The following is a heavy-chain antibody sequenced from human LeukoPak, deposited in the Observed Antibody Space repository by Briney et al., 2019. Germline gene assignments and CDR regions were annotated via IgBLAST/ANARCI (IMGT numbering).Heavy chain of an antibody. CDR3: ARANEYSSSPHYYYYYMDV. CDR1: GGTFSSYA. V-gene: IGHV1-69*13. Sequence: SVKVSCKASGGTFSSYAISWVRQAPGQGLEWMGGIIPIFGTTNYAQKFQGRVTITADESTSTAYMELSSLRSEDTAVYYCARANEYSSSPHYYYYYMDVWGKGTTVTVSS. CDR2: IIPIFGTT. D-gene: IGHD6-6*01. J-gene: IGHJ6*03.